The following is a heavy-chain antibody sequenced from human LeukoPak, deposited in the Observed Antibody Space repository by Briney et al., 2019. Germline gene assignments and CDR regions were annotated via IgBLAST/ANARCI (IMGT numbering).Heavy chain of an antibody. CDR1: GFTFSGSA. D-gene: IGHD1-26*01. J-gene: IGHJ4*02. CDR3: TTDGVGVEGATYDN. V-gene: IGHV3-15*01. CDR2: IKAKAHGGTI. Sequence: GGSLRLSCAASGFTFSGSAMHWVRQASGKGLEWVGRIKAKAHGGTIEYAAPVKGRFTISRDDSKNTLYLQMNSLKTEDTAVYYCTTDGVGVEGATYDNWGQGTLVSVSS.